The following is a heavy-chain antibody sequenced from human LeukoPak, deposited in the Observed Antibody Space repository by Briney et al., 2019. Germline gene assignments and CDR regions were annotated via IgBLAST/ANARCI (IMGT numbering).Heavy chain of an antibody. J-gene: IGHJ4*02. CDR2: TYFRSKWYY. CDR1: GDSVSSDSAA. V-gene: IGHV6-1*01. CDR3: ARDPVGGSTIFDS. Sequence: SQTLSLTCAISGDSVSSDSAAWNWIRQSPSRGLGWLARTYFRSKWYYDYALAVKGRITINPDTSKNQFSLQLNSVTPEDTAVYFCARDPVGGSTIFDSWGQGTLVTVSA. D-gene: IGHD1-26*01.